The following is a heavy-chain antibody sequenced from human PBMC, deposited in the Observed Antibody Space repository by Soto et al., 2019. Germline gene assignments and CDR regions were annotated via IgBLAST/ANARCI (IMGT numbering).Heavy chain of an antibody. V-gene: IGHV1-2*02. Sequence: ASVKVSCKASGYTFTGYYMHWVRQAPGQGLEWMGWINPNSGGTNYAQKFQCRVTMTRDTSISTAYMELSRLRSDDTAVYYCARVSNYDFWSGYNDYYFDYWGQGTLVTVSS. D-gene: IGHD3-3*01. J-gene: IGHJ4*02. CDR1: GYTFTGYY. CDR3: ARVSNYDFWSGYNDYYFDY. CDR2: INPNSGGT.